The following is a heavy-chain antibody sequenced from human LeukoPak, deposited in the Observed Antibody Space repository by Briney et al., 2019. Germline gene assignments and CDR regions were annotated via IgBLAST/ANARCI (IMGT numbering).Heavy chain of an antibody. J-gene: IGHJ4*02. Sequence: GGSLRLSCAASGFTFSSYSMNWVRQAPGKGLEWVSAISGSGGSTYYADSVKGRFTISRDNSKNTLYLQMNSLRAEDTAVYYCAKLSSGYGNYYFDYWGQGTLVTVSS. D-gene: IGHD3-22*01. CDR3: AKLSSGYGNYYFDY. CDR1: GFTFSSYS. CDR2: ISGSGGST. V-gene: IGHV3-23*01.